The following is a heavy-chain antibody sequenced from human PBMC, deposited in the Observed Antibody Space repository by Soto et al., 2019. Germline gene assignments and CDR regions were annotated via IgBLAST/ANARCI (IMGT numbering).Heavy chain of an antibody. CDR1: GFTVSSNY. CDR3: ERVTTFSDILTSYYALNQFDY. CDR2: IYAGGNT. J-gene: IGHJ4*02. D-gene: IGHD3-9*01. V-gene: IGHV3-53*01. Sequence: PGGSLRLSCAASGFTVSSNYMSWVRQAPGKGLEWVSVIYAGGNTYYPDSVKGRFTISSDNSKNTLFLQMNNLRAEDTAVYYCERVTTFSDILTSYYALNQFDYWGQGTRVTVPS.